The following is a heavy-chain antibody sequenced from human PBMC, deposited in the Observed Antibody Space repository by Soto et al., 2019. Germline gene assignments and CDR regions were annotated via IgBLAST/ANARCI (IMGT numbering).Heavy chain of an antibody. J-gene: IGHJ6*02. CDR2: IIPIFGTA. Sequence: SVKVSCKASGGTFSSYAISWVRQAPGQGLEWMGGIIPIFGTANYAQKCQGRVTITADESTSTAYMELSSLRSEDTAVYYCARGKDIVLVPAAMRGYYYYGMDVWG. CDR3: ARGKDIVLVPAAMRGYYYYGMDV. D-gene: IGHD2-2*01. CDR1: GGTFSSYA. V-gene: IGHV1-69*13.